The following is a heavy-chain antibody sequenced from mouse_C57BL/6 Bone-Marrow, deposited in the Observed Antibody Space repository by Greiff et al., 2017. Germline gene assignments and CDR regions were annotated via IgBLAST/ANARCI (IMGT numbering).Heavy chain of an antibody. V-gene: IGHV1-69*01. CDR2: IDPSDSYT. CDR1: GYTFTSYW. J-gene: IGHJ1*03. CDR3: AREARSYWYFDV. Sequence: QVQLQQPGAELVMPGASVKLSCKASGYTFTSYWMHWVKQRPGQGLEWIGEIDPSDSYTNYNQKFKGKSTLPVDKSSSTAYMQLSSLTSEDSAVYYCAREARSYWYFDVWGTGTTVTVSS.